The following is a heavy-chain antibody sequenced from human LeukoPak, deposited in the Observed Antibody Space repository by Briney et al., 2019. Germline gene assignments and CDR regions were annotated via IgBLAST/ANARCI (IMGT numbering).Heavy chain of an antibody. CDR2: IDPGGAT. J-gene: IGHJ4*02. V-gene: IGHV1-46*01. CDR3: ARENESHDF. Sequence: ASVKVSCKASGFSFTDYYMHWMRQAPGQVLEWMGMIDPGGATTYAQKFQGRVTMIRDTSTSTMYMELSSLRSDDTAVYYCARENESHDFWGQGTLVTVSS. CDR1: GFSFTDYY.